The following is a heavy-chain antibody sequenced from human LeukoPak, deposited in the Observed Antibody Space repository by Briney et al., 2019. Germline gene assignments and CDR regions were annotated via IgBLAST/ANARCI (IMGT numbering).Heavy chain of an antibody. V-gene: IGHV3-30-3*01. Sequence: GGSLKLPCEASGFTFSSYAMHWVRKAPGKGLEWVAVISYDGSNKYYADSVKGRFTISRDNSKNTLYLQMNSLRAEDTAVYYCARDENYFDYWGQGTLVTVSS. J-gene: IGHJ4*02. CDR3: ARDENYFDY. CDR2: ISYDGSNK. CDR1: GFTFSSYA.